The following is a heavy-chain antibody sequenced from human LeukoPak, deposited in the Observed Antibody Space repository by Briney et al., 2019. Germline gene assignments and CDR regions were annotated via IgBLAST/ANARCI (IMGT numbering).Heavy chain of an antibody. D-gene: IGHD4-17*01. CDR3: AREYGDYYYMDV. CDR2: IYTCGST. J-gene: IGHJ6*03. CDR1: GGSISSGSYY. Sequence: SETLSLTCTVSGGSISSGSYYWRWLRQPAGKGLEWIGRIYTCGSTNYNPSLKSRVTLSVDTSKNQFSLKLSSVTAADTAVYYCAREYGDYYYMDVWGKGTTVTVSS. V-gene: IGHV4-61*02.